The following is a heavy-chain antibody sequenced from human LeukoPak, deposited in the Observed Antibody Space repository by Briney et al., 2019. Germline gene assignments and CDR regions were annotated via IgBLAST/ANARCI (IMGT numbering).Heavy chain of an antibody. CDR3: ARDGGSEGFDY. V-gene: IGHV1-69*05. Sequence: ASVKVSCKASGGTFSSYAISWVPQAPGQGLEWMGGIIPIFGTANYAQKFQGRVTITTDESTSTAYMELSSLRSEDTAVYYCARDGGSEGFDYWGQGTLVTVSS. J-gene: IGHJ4*02. CDR1: GGTFSSYA. CDR2: IIPIFGTA. D-gene: IGHD3-10*01.